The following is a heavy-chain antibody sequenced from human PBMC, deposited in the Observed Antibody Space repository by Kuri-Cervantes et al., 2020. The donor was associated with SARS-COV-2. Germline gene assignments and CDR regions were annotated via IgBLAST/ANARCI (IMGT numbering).Heavy chain of an antibody. CDR2: IYYSGST. CDR1: GGSISSSSYY. CDR3: ARDPNANHNNWFDP. Sequence: SETLSLTCTVSGGSISSSSYYWGWIRQPPGKRLEWIGSIYYSGSTYYNPSLKSRVTISVDTSKNQFSLKLSSVTAADTAVYYCARDPNANHNNWFDPWGQGTLVTVSS. V-gene: IGHV4-39*02. J-gene: IGHJ5*02. D-gene: IGHD4/OR15-4a*01.